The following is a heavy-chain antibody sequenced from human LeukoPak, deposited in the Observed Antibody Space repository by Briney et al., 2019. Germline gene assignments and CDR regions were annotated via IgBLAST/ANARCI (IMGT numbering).Heavy chain of an antibody. D-gene: IGHD2-15*01. J-gene: IGHJ3*02. CDR2: ISYDGSNK. CDR1: GFTFSSYA. CDR3: AKDHLGGYCSGGSCLDAFDI. Sequence: RSLRLSCAASGFTFSSYAMHWVRQAPGKGLEWVAVISYDGSNKYYADSVKGRFTISRDNSKNTLYLQMNSLRAEDTAVYYCAKDHLGGYCSGGSCLDAFDIWGQGTMVTVSS. V-gene: IGHV3-30-3*01.